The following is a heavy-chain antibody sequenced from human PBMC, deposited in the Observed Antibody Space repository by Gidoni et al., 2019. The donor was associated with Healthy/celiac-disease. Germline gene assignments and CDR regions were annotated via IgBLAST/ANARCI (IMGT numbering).Heavy chain of an antibody. CDR3: TTVPVGDYDFYFDY. Sequence: EVQLVASGGGLVKPGGSLSLSCAASGFTFINAWMSWVRQAPGKGLEWVGRIKSKTDGVRTDYAAHVKGSFTISSDESTNTLYLQMNSLKTEDTAVYSCTTVPVGDYDFYFDYWGQGTLVTVSS. V-gene: IGHV3-15*01. CDR2: IKSKTDGVRT. CDR1: GFTFINAW. J-gene: IGHJ4*02. D-gene: IGHD4-17*01.